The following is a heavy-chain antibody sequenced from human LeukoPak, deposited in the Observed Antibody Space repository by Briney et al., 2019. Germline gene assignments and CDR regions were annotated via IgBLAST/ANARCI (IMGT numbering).Heavy chain of an antibody. D-gene: IGHD3-22*01. Sequence: MTGGSLRLSCAASGFTFSSYSMNWVRQAPGKGLEWVSSISGSSSYIYYADSVKGRFTISRDNAKNSLYLQMNSLRAEDTAVYYCASNSYDSSGYYYSWGQGTLVTVSS. V-gene: IGHV3-21*01. J-gene: IGHJ4*02. CDR1: GFTFSSYS. CDR3: ASNSYDSSGYYYS. CDR2: ISGSSSYI.